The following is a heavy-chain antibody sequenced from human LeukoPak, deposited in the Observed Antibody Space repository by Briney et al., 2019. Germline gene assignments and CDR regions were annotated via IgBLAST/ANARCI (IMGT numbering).Heavy chain of an antibody. CDR2: INPKSGDT. V-gene: IGHV1-2*02. D-gene: IGHD4-17*01. J-gene: IGHJ5*02. Sequence: ASVMPSCKASGYTFTGYYIHWVRQAPGQGLEWMGWINPKSGDTNYAQKFQDRVTLTRDTSISTAYMELTDLRSDDTAVYYCARPNGDYYNWFDPWGQGTLVTVSS. CDR3: ARPNGDYYNWFDP. CDR1: GYTFTGYY.